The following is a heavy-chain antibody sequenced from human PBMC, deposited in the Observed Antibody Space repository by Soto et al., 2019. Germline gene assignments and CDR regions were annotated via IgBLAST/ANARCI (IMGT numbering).Heavy chain of an antibody. V-gene: IGHV4-59*01. CDR2: IYYSGST. CDR1: GGSISSYY. D-gene: IGHD6-6*01. CDR3: ARGPIYSSSSSWFDP. J-gene: IGHJ5*02. Sequence: ASETLSLTCTVSGGSISSYYWSWIRQPPGKGLEWIGYIYYSGSTNYNPSLKSRVTISVDTSKNQFSLKLSSVTAADTAVYYCARGPIYSSSSSWFDPGAREPWSPSPQ.